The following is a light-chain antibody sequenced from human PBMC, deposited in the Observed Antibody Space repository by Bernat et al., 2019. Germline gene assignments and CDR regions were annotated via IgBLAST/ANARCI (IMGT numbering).Light chain of an antibody. Sequence: QSALTQPASVSGSPGQSITISCTGTSSDVGSYNLVSWYQQHPGKAPKVMIYECSKRPSGVSNRFSASKSGNTASLTISGLQAEDEADYYCCSYAGSSTWVFGGGTKLAVL. V-gene: IGLV2-23*01. J-gene: IGLJ3*02. CDR1: SSDVGSYNL. CDR2: ECS. CDR3: CSYAGSSTWV.